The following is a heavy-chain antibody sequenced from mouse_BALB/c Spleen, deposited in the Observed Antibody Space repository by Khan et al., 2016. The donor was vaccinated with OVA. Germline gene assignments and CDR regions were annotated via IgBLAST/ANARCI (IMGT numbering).Heavy chain of an antibody. J-gene: IGHJ4*01. V-gene: IGHV1S41*01. CDR1: GYTFTSYW. D-gene: IGHD2-4*01. Sequence: DLVMPGAAVTLSCKASGYTFTSYWINWIKQRPGQGLEWIGRIAPDSGSTSYTDMFKGKATLTVDTYSSTAYIQLSSLSSEDSAIYLAARSNDCGNGLYAMDCWGQGTSVTVSS. CDR2: IAPDSGST. CDR3: ARSNDCGNGLYAMDC.